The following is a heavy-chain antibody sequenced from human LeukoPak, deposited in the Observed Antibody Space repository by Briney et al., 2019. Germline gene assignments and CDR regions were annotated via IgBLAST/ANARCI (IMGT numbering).Heavy chain of an antibody. J-gene: IGHJ6*02. CDR3: ARERKWELPYYYYGMDV. CDR1: GFTFSSYG. D-gene: IGHD1-26*01. CDR2: IWYDGSNK. Sequence: GGSLRLSCAASGFTFSSYGMHWLRQAPGKGREWVAVIWYDGSNKYYADSVKGRFTISRDNSKNTLYLQMNSLRAEDTAVYYCARERKWELPYYYYGMDVWGQGTTVTVSS. V-gene: IGHV3-33*01.